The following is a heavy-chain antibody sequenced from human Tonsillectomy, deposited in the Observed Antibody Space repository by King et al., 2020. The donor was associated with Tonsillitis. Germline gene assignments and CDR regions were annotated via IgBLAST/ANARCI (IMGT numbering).Heavy chain of an antibody. CDR1: GITFSSYW. CDR3: ARDSDYEGFWGFDY. Sequence: VQLVESGGGLVQPGGSLRLSCAASGITFSSYWMSWVRQAPGKGLEWVANIKQDGSEKYYVDSVKGRFTIPRDNAKNSLYLQMNSLRAEDTAVYYCARDSDYEGFWGFDYWGQGTLVTVSS. J-gene: IGHJ4*02. V-gene: IGHV3-7*03. CDR2: IKQDGSEK. D-gene: IGHD5-12*01.